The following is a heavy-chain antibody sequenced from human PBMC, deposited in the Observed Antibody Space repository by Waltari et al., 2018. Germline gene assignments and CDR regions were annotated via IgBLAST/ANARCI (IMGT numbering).Heavy chain of an antibody. D-gene: IGHD5-18*01. CDR1: GCSISSYY. Sequence: QVQLQESGPGLVKPSETLSLTCTVSGCSISSYYWSWLRQPPGKGLEWIGYIYYSGSTNYNPSLKSRVTISVDTSKNQFSLKLSSVTAADTAVYYCARALYGYDPFDYWGQGTLVTVSS. V-gene: IGHV4-59*01. CDR3: ARALYGYDPFDY. CDR2: IYYSGST. J-gene: IGHJ4*02.